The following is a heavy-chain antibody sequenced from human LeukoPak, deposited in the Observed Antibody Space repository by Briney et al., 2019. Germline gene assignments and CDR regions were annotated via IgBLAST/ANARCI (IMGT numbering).Heavy chain of an antibody. D-gene: IGHD6-19*01. CDR1: GYTFTSYA. J-gene: IGHJ4*02. CDR3: ARSYSSGRPDY. CDR2: ITGYNTNT. Sequence: APVKVSCKASGYTFTSYAITWVRQAPGQGLEWMGWITGYNTNTNYAQKLQGRVTMTTDTSTSTAYMELRSLRSDDTAVYYCARSYSSGRPDYWGQGTLVTVSS. V-gene: IGHV1-18*01.